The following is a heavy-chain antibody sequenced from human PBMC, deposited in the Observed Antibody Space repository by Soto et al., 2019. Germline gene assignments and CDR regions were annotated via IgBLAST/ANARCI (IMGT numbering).Heavy chain of an antibody. CDR2: MSPNSGNT. Sequence: ASVKVCCKASGCTFTSYDINWVRQATGQGLEWMGWMSPNSGNTGYAQKFQGRVTMTRNTSIGTAYMELSSLRSEDTAVYYCARGILAGAFDIWGQGTAVTVSS. J-gene: IGHJ3*02. V-gene: IGHV1-8*01. CDR3: ARGILAGAFDI. D-gene: IGHD1-26*01. CDR1: GCTFTSYD.